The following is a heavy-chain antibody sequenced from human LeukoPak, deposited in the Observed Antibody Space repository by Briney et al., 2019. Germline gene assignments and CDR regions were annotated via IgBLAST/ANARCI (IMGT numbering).Heavy chain of an antibody. CDR2: INHSGST. Sequence: SSETLSLTCAVYGGSFSGYYWSWIRQPPGKGLEWIGEINHSGSTNYNPSLKSRVTISVDTSKNQFSLKLSSVTAADTAVYYCARGRAFPSGIAAAGKGDYWGKGTLVTVSS. CDR1: GGSFSGYY. V-gene: IGHV4-34*01. D-gene: IGHD6-13*01. J-gene: IGHJ4*02. CDR3: ARGRAFPSGIAAAGKGDY.